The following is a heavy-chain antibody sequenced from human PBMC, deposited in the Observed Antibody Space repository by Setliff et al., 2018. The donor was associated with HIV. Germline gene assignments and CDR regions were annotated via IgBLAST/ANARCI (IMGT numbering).Heavy chain of an antibody. V-gene: IGHV4-59*01. CDR1: GGSIISYY. D-gene: IGHD3-3*01. CDR3: ARYYNFWSGPLYNWFDP. CDR2: IYYRGST. Sequence: SETLSLPCTVSGGSIISYYWSWIRQPPGKGLEWIGYIYYRGSTNYNPSLKSRVTISVDTSKNQFSLKLSSVTAADTAVYSCARYYNFWSGPLYNWFDPWGQGTLVTVSS. J-gene: IGHJ5*02.